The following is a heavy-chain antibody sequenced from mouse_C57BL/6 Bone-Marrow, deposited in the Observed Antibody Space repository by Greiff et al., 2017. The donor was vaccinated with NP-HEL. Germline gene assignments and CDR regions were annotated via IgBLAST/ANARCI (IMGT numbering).Heavy chain of an antibody. J-gene: IGHJ1*03. Sequence: LQPGAELVKPGASVKLSCKASGYTFTSYWMHWVKQRPGQGLEWIGMIHPNSGSTNYNEKFKSKATLTVDKSSSTAYMQLSSLTSEDSAVYYCARRSSYCYWYFDVWGTGTTVTVSS. CDR1: GYTFTSYW. V-gene: IGHV1-64*01. CDR2: IHPNSGST. D-gene: IGHD1-1*01. CDR3: ARRSSYCYWYFDV.